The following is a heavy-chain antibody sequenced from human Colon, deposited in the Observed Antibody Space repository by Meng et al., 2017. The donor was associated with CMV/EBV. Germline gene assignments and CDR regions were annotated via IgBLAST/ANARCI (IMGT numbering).Heavy chain of an antibody. CDR2: ISWNSGSF. CDR1: GFTFDDYS. CDR3: VKDIGLTSTEDYYYFHGMDV. Sequence: SLKISCAASGFTFDDYSMYWVRQPPGKGLEWVSSISWNSGSFGYADSVKGRFTISRDNANNSLYLQMNSLRIEDTALYYCVKDIGLTSTEDYYYFHGMDVWGQGTRVTVSS. D-gene: IGHD3-9*01. J-gene: IGHJ6*02. V-gene: IGHV3-9*01.